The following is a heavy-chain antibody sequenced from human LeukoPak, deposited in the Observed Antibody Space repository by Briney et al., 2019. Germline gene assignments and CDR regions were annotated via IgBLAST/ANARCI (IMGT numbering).Heavy chain of an antibody. D-gene: IGHD6-19*01. CDR1: GFTFSSYG. J-gene: IGHJ4*02. V-gene: IGHV3-33*01. CDR3: ARDRVEEGSGLVKTPRYFDY. Sequence: PGGSLRLSCAASGFTFSSYGMHWVRQAPGKGLEWVAVIWYDGNNKYYADSVKGRFTISRDNSKNTLYLQMNSLRDEDTAVYYCARDRVEEGSGLVKTPRYFDYWGQGTLVTVSS. CDR2: IWYDGNNK.